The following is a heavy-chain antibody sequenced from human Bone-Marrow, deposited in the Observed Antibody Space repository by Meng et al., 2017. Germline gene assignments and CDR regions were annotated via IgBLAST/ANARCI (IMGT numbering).Heavy chain of an antibody. CDR3: ARDRVLAAAGPHTHYYYGMDV. CDR1: GFTVSSNY. D-gene: IGHD6-13*01. Sequence: GGSLRLSCAASGFTVSSNYMSWVRQAPGKGLEWVSVIYSGGSTYYADSVKGRFTISRDNSKNTLYLQMNSLRAEDTAVYYCARDRVLAAAGPHTHYYYGMDVWGQGTTVTVSS. J-gene: IGHJ6*02. CDR2: IYSGGST. V-gene: IGHV3-53*01.